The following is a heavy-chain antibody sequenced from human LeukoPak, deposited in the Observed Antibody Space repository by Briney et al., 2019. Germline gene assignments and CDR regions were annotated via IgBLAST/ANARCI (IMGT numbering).Heavy chain of an antibody. Sequence: GGSLRLSCAASGFRFSSYAMSWVRQAPGKGLEWVSAISGSGISTYYADSVKGRFTVSRDNSKNTLYLQMSSLRAEDTAVYYCAKDERNWNYNLASQTYDWGQGTLVTVSS. J-gene: IGHJ4*02. CDR3: AKDERNWNYNLASQTYD. CDR2: ISGSGIST. V-gene: IGHV3-23*01. D-gene: IGHD1-7*01. CDR1: GFRFSSYA.